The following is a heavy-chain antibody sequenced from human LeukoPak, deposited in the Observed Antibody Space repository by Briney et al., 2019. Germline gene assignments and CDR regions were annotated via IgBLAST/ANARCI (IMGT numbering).Heavy chain of an antibody. J-gene: IGHJ6*03. CDR3: ARGRAARPSYYYYYMDV. Sequence: SETLSLTCAVYGGSFSGYYWSWIRQPPGEGRECVGEINHSGSTNYNPSLKSRVTISVDTSKNQFSLKLSSVTAADTAVYYCARGRAARPSYYYYYMDVWGKGTTVTVSS. V-gene: IGHV4-34*01. CDR2: INHSGST. CDR1: GGSFSGYY. D-gene: IGHD6-6*01.